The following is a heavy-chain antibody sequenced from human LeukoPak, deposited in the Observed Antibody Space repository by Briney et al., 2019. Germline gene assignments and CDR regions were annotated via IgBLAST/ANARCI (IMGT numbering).Heavy chain of an antibody. CDR1: GGSFSGYY. D-gene: IGHD2-15*01. CDR3: ARFGGYCSGGSCFFNRFDP. Sequence: PSETPSLTCAVYGGSFSGYYWSWIRQPPGKGLEWIGEINHSGSTNYNPSLKSRVTISVDTSKNQFSLKLSSVTAADTAVYFCARFGGYCSGGSCFFNRFDPWGQGTLVTVSS. CDR2: INHSGST. V-gene: IGHV4-34*01. J-gene: IGHJ5*02.